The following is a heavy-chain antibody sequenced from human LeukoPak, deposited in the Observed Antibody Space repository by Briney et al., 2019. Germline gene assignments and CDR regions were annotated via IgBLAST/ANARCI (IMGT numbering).Heavy chain of an antibody. CDR2: IYYSGST. CDR1: GGSISSYY. CDR3: ARSVGATTNWFDP. V-gene: IGHV4-39*01. Sequence: TPSETLSLTCTVSGGSISSYYWGWIRQPPGKGLEWIGSIYYSGSTYYNPSLKSRVTISVDTSKNQFSLKLSSVTAADTAVYYCARSVGATTNWFDPWGQGTLVTVSS. J-gene: IGHJ5*02. D-gene: IGHD1-26*01.